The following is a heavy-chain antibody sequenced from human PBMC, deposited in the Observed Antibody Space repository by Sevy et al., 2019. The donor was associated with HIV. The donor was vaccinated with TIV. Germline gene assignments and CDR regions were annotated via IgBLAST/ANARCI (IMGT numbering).Heavy chain of an antibody. CDR2: IYSGTNT. J-gene: IGHJ6*02. CDR3: ARDRVTYYFDSSGYYTSGYGMDV. V-gene: IGHV3-53*01. D-gene: IGHD3-22*01. Sequence: GGSLRLSCAASGFNVSSNYMNWVRQAPGKGLEWVSVIYSGTNTYYADSVKGRFTISRDTSKNTVYLQMNSLRAEDTAVDYCARDRVTYYFDSSGYYTSGYGMDVWGQGTTVTVSS. CDR1: GFNVSSNY.